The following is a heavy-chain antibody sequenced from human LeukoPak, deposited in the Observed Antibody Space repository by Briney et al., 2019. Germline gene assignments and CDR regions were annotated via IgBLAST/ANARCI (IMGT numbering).Heavy chain of an antibody. CDR2: IVVGSGNT. J-gene: IGHJ4*02. CDR3: AADPGYDSSGYQFDY. Sequence: SVKVSCKASGCTFTSSAMQWVRQARGQRLEWIGWIVVGSGNTNYAQKFQERVTITRDMSTSTAYMELSSLRSEDTAVYYCAADPGYDSSGYQFDYWGQGTLVTVSS. D-gene: IGHD3-22*01. V-gene: IGHV1-58*02. CDR1: GCTFTSSA.